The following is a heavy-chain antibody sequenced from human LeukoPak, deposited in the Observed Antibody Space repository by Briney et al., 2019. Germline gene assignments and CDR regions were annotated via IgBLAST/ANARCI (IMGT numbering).Heavy chain of an antibody. V-gene: IGHV3-11*04. D-gene: IGHD6-6*01. CDR2: ISSSGSTI. CDR3: ARSTEYSSSLFDY. CDR1: GFTFSDYY. J-gene: IGHJ4*02. Sequence: PGGSLRLSCAASGFTFSDYYMSWIRQAPGKGLEWVSYISSSGSTIYYADSVKGRFTISRDNAKNSLYLQMNSLRAEHTAVYYCARSTEYSSSLFDYWGQGTLVTVSS.